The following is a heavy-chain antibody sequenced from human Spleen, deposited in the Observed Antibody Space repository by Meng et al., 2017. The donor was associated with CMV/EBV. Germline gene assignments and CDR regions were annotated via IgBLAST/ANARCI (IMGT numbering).Heavy chain of an antibody. D-gene: IGHD6-13*01. Sequence: SETLSLTCTVSGDSISSYYWSWIRQPPGKGLEWIGYIYYSGSTNYNPSLKSRVTISVDTSKNQFSLTLNSVTAADTALYYCARLYIAAGGLDFWGQGMLVTVSS. J-gene: IGHJ4*02. V-gene: IGHV4-59*01. CDR3: ARLYIAAGGLDF. CDR1: GDSISSYY. CDR2: IYYSGST.